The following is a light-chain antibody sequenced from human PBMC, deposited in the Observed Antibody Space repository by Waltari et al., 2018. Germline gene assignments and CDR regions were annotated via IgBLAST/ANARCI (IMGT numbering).Light chain of an antibody. V-gene: IGKV3-20*01. CDR3: QQYGSSLYT. CDR1: QRVSRSY. CDR2: GAS. J-gene: IGKJ2*01. Sequence: EIVLTQSPGTLSLSPGERATLSCRASQRVSRSYLAWYQQQPGQAPRLLIYGASSRATGIPDRFSGSGSGTDFTLTISRLEPEDFAVYYCQQYGSSLYTFGQGTKLEIK.